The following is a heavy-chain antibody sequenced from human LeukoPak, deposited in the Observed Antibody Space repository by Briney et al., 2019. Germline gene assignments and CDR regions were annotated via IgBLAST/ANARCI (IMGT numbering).Heavy chain of an antibody. CDR3: ARDVGYYDILTGYYTPRDWFDP. D-gene: IGHD3-9*01. J-gene: IGHJ5*02. V-gene: IGHV4-59*01. Sequence: SETLSLTCTVSGGSISSYYWSWIRQPPGKGLEWIGYIYYSGSTNYNPSLKSRVTISVDTSKNQFSLKLSSVTAADTAVYYCARDVGYYDILTGYYTPRDWFDPWGQGTLVTVSS. CDR1: GGSISSYY. CDR2: IYYSGST.